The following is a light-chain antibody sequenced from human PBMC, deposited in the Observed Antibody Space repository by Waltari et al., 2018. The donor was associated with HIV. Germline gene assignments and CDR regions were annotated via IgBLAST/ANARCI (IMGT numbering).Light chain of an antibody. CDR1: SSNIGAGYD. CDR3: QSYDSSLSGGDVV. V-gene: IGLV1-40*01. Sequence: QSVLTQPPSVSGAPGQRVTISCTGSSSNIGAGYDVHWYQHLPGTAPKLLIYGNSNRPSGFPDRFSGSKSGTSASLAITGLQAEDEADYYCQSYDSSLSGGDVVFGAGTKLTVL. CDR2: GNS. J-gene: IGLJ2*01.